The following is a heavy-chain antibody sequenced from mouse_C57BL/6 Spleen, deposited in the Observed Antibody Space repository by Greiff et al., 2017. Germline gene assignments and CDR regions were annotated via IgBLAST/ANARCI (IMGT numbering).Heavy chain of an antibody. Sequence: QVQLQQPGAELVRPGSSVKLSCKASGYTFTSYWMDWVKQRPGQGLEWIGNIYPSDSETHYNQKFKDKATLTVDKSSSTAYMQLSSLTSEDSAVYYCARKGLGLYFDYWGQCTTLTVSS. J-gene: IGHJ2*01. D-gene: IGHD4-1*01. V-gene: IGHV1-61*01. CDR3: ARKGLGLYFDY. CDR2: IYPSDSET. CDR1: GYTFTSYW.